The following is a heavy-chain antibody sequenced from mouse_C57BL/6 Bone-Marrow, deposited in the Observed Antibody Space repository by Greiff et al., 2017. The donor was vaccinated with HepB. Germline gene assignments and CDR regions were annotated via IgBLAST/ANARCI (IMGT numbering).Heavy chain of an antibody. J-gene: IGHJ3*01. Sequence: EVKLMESGGGLVQPGGSLSLSCAASGFTFTDYYMSWVRQPPGKALEWLGFIRNKANGYTTEYSASVKGRFTISRDNSQSILYLQMNALGAEDSATYYCARSPHYYGSSSFAYWGQGTLVTVSA. CDR2: IRNKANGYTT. D-gene: IGHD1-1*01. CDR1: GFTFTDYY. V-gene: IGHV7-3*01. CDR3: ARSPHYYGSSSFAY.